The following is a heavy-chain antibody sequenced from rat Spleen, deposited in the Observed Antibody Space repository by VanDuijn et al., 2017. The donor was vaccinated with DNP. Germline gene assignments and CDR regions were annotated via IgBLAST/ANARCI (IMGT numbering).Heavy chain of an antibody. CDR1: GFTFSKYG. CDR2: ISTNGGNS. J-gene: IGHJ2*01. CDR3: ARGSITTFDY. D-gene: IGHD1-5*01. Sequence: EVQLVESGGGLVQPGRSMKLSCAASGFTFSKYGMAWVRQAPTQGLEWVASISTNGGNSYYRDSVKGRFTISRDNAKSTLYLQMISLRSEDMATYYCARGSITTFDYWGQGVMVTVSS. V-gene: IGHV5-25*01.